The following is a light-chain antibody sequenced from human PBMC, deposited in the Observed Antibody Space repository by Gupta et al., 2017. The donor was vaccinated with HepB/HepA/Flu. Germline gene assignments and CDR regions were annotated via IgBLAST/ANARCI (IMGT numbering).Light chain of an antibody. J-gene: IGLJ2*01. V-gene: IGLV2-14*03. CDR2: DVI. CDR1: SSDVGGYNY. Sequence: QSALTPPASVSGSPGQSITISCTGTSSDVGGYNYVSWYKQHPGNAPKLMIYDVINRPSVVSNHFSGSKSGNTASLTISGLQAEDEADYYCSSYTSSSTLVVGGGTKLTVL. CDR3: SSYTSSSTLV.